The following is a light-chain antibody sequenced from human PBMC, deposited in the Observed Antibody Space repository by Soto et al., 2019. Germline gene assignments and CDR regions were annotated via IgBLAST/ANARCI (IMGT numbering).Light chain of an antibody. J-gene: IGLJ1*01. CDR1: NIGRKI. V-gene: IGLV3-21*02. CDR2: DDS. Sequence: SYELTQPPSVSVAPGQTAKITCGGNNIGRKIVHWYQQKPGQAPVVVVYDDSDRPSGIPERISGSNSGNTATLTISRVEAGDEADYYCQVWDSSRDHPVFGTGTKLTVL. CDR3: QVWDSSRDHPV.